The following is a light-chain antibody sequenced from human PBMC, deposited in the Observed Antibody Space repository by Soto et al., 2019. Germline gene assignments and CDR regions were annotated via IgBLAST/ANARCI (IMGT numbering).Light chain of an antibody. V-gene: IGKV3-20*01. Sequence: EIVLTQSPGTLSLSPGERATLSCRASQSVSSSYLAWYQQKPGQAPRLLIYGASSRATGIADRFSGSGSGTDFTLTISRLEPEDFVVYYCQQYGSSRWTFGQGTKVEIK. J-gene: IGKJ1*01. CDR3: QQYGSSRWT. CDR2: GAS. CDR1: QSVSSSY.